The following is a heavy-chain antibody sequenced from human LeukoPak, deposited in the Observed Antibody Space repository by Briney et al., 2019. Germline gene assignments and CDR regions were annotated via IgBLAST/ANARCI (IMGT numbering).Heavy chain of an antibody. CDR2: IYYSGST. CDR1: GGSISSSSYY. Sequence: PSETLSLTCTVSGGSISSSSYYWGWLRQPPGKGLEWIGSIYYSGSTYYNPSLKSRVTISVDTSKNQFSLKLSSVTAADTAVYYCARHLRITMVRGVLNWFDPWGQGTLVTVSS. CDR3: ARHLRITMVRGVLNWFDP. J-gene: IGHJ5*02. V-gene: IGHV4-39*01. D-gene: IGHD3-10*01.